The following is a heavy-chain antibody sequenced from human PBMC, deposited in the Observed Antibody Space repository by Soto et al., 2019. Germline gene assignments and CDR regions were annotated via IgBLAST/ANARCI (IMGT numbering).Heavy chain of an antibody. CDR2: ISGSGGST. CDR1: GFTFSSYA. Sequence: PGGSLRLSCAASGFTFSSYAMSWVRQAPGKGLEWVSAISGSGGSTYYADSVKGRFTISRDNSKNTLYLQMNSLRAEDTAVYYCAKVKEDQHIVVVTAFPPSGWFDPWGQGTLVTVSS. V-gene: IGHV3-23*01. CDR3: AKVKEDQHIVVVTAFPPSGWFDP. D-gene: IGHD2-21*02. J-gene: IGHJ5*02.